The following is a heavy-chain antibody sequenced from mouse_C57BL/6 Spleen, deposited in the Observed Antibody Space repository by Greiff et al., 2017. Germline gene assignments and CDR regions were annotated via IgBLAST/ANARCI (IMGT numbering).Heavy chain of an antibody. V-gene: IGHV1-72*01. CDR2: IGHNSGGT. Sequence: QVQLQQPGAELVKPGASVTLSCTASGYTFTSYWMHWVHPRPGRGLAWLGRIGHNSGGTKYNEKFKSKVTLTVDKPSSTAYRPLSRLTSEDSAVYYCARSRIYYGSSYVGYFDVWGTGPTVTVSS. J-gene: IGHJ1*03. D-gene: IGHD1-1*01. CDR3: ARSRIYYGSSYVGYFDV. CDR1: GYTFTSYW.